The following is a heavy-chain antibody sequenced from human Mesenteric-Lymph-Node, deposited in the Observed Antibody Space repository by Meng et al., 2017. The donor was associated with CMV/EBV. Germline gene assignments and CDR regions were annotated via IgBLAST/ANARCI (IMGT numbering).Heavy chain of an antibody. Sequence: GSLKISCAASGFTFSSYAMSWVRQAPGKGLEWVSAISGSGGSTYYADSVKGRFTISRDNSKNTLYLQMNSLRAEDTAVYYCARGSCSSTSCLNWFDPWGQGTLVTVSS. CDR3: ARGSCSSTSCLNWFDP. CDR1: GFTFSSYA. J-gene: IGHJ5*02. D-gene: IGHD2-2*01. V-gene: IGHV3-23*01. CDR2: ISGSGGST.